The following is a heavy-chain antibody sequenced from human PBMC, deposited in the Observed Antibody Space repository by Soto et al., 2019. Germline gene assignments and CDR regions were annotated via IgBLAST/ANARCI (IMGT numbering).Heavy chain of an antibody. CDR1: GGTFSSYT. Sequence: QVQLVQSGAEVKKPGSSVKVSCKASGGTFSSYTISWVRQAPGQGLEWMGRIIPILGIANYAQKFQGRVTTTADKSTSTAYMELSSLRSEDTAVYYCASTLERATADAFDIWGQGTMVTVSS. J-gene: IGHJ3*02. D-gene: IGHD4-4*01. CDR3: ASTLERATADAFDI. CDR2: IIPILGIA. V-gene: IGHV1-69*02.